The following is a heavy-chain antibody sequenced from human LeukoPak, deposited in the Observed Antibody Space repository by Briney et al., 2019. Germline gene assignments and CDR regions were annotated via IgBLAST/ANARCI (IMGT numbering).Heavy chain of an antibody. CDR3: ARQGVIWFGEFYY. D-gene: IGHD3-10*01. Sequence: PSETLSLTCTVSGGSISSSSYYWGWTRQPPGKGLEWIGSIYYSGSTYYNPSLKSRVTISVDTSKNQFSLKLSSVTAADTAVYYCARQGVIWFGEFYYWGQGTLVTVSS. J-gene: IGHJ4*02. CDR2: IYYSGST. V-gene: IGHV4-39*01. CDR1: GGSISSSSYY.